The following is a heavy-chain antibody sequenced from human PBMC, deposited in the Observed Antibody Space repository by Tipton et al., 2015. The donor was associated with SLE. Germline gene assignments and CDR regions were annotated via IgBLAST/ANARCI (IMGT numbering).Heavy chain of an antibody. CDR2: IYTSGST. CDR3: ARGYCSGGSCSAYFQH. V-gene: IGHV4-61*09. CDR1: GGSISSGSYY. Sequence: TLSLTCTVSGGSISSGSYYWSWIRQPAGKGLEWIGYIYTSGSTNYNPSLKSRVTISVDTSKNQFSLKLNSVTAADTAVYYCARGYCSGGSCSAYFQHWGQGTLVTVSS. D-gene: IGHD2-15*01. J-gene: IGHJ1*01.